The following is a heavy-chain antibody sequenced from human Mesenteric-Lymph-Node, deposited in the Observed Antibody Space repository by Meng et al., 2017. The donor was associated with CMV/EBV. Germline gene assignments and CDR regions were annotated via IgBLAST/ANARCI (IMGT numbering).Heavy chain of an antibody. Sequence: KASGYTFTSYYLHWVRQAPGQGLEWMGIINPSGGSTSYAQKFQGRVTMTTDTSTRTAYLELRSLKSDDTAVYYCARDNRYDYIYFDYWGQGTLVTVSS. V-gene: IGHV1-46*01. CDR1: GYTFTSYY. CDR3: ARDNRYDYIYFDY. J-gene: IGHJ4*02. CDR2: INPSGGST. D-gene: IGHD4-11*01.